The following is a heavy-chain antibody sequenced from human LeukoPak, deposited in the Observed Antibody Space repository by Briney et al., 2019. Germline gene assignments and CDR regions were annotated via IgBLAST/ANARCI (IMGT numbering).Heavy chain of an antibody. Sequence: SETLSLTCTVSGGSISSYYWSWTRQPPGKGLEWIGYIYYSGSTNYNPSLKSRVTISVDTSKNQFSLKLSSVTAADTAVYYCARVGMIYYYYMDVWGKGTTVTVSS. D-gene: IGHD3-16*01. CDR1: GGSISSYY. CDR3: ARVGMIYYYYMDV. V-gene: IGHV4-59*01. J-gene: IGHJ6*03. CDR2: IYYSGST.